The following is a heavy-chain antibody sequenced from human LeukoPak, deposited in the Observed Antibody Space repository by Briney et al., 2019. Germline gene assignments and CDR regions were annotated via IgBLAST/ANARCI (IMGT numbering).Heavy chain of an antibody. Sequence: PGGSLRLSCAASGFTFCDYYMHWVRQAPGKGLEWVGRIRDKANSYTTEYAASVKGRFTISRDDSKNSLYLQMNSLKTEDTAVYYCARDLAAQRGDYWGQGTLVTVSS. CDR2: IRDKANSYTT. D-gene: IGHD6-13*01. V-gene: IGHV3-72*01. J-gene: IGHJ4*02. CDR3: ARDLAAQRGDY. CDR1: GFTFCDYY.